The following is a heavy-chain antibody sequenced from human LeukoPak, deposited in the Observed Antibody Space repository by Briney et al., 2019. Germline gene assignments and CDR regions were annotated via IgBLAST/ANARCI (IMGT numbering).Heavy chain of an antibody. CDR2: IIPIFGTA. D-gene: IGHD3-10*01. V-gene: IGHV1-69*13. CDR3: ARVHLSGGYYFDY. Sequence: SVKVSCKASGDTFSSYAISWVRQAPGQGLEWMGGIIPIFGTATYAQKFQGRVTITADESTSTAYMELGSLRSEDTAVYYCARVHLSGGYYFDYWGQGTLVTVSS. J-gene: IGHJ4*02. CDR1: GDTFSSYA.